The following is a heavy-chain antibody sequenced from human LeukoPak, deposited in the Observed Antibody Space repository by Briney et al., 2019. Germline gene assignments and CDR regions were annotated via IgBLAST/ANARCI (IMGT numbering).Heavy chain of an antibody. J-gene: IGHJ4*02. CDR2: IIPTLGIT. Sequence: GSSAKVSCKASGATFSNSAISWVRQAPGQGLEWMGTIIPTLGITNYAQKFQGRATITADRSTSTAYMDLSSLRSDDTAIYYCAMFGSGWYTPLAHWGQGTLVTVSS. D-gene: IGHD6-19*01. CDR3: AMFGSGWYTPLAH. CDR1: GATFSNSA. V-gene: IGHV1-69*04.